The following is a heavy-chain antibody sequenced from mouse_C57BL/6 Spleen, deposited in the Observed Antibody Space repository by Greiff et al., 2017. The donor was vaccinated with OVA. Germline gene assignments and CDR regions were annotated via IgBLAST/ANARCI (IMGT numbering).Heavy chain of an antibody. Sequence: VQLKESGPELVKPGASVKIPCKASGYTFTDYNMDWVKQSHGKSLEWIGDINPTNGGTLYNQKFKGKATLTVDKSSSTAYMELRSLTSEDTAVYYCARRGPYGRYAKDYWGQGTSVTVSS. CDR3: ARRGPYGRYAKDY. V-gene: IGHV1-18*01. CDR2: INPTNGGT. J-gene: IGHJ4*01. D-gene: IGHD1-1*01. CDR1: GYTFTDYN.